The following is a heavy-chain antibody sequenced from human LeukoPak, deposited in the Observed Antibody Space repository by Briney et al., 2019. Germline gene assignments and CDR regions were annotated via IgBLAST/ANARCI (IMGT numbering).Heavy chain of an antibody. V-gene: IGHV4-34*01. CDR1: GGSFSGYY. CDR3: ARGRLLLWFGESQYDY. D-gene: IGHD3-10*01. J-gene: IGHJ4*02. Sequence: SETLSLTCAVYGGSFSGYYWSWIRQPPGKGLGWIGEINHSGSTNYNPSLKSRVTISVDTSKNQFSLKLSSVTAADTAVYYCARGRLLLWFGESQYDYWGQGTLVTVSS. CDR2: INHSGST.